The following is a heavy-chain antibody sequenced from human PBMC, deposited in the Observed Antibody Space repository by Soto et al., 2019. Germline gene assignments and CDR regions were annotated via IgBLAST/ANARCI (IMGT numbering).Heavy chain of an antibody. V-gene: IGHV4-38-2*01. CDR1: GCSISSGYY. CDR3: ARGSSGYYFFGFAWFDP. D-gene: IGHD3-22*01. Sequence: TSETLSLTCAVSGCSISSGYYWGWIRQPPGKGLEWIGSIYHSGSTYYNPSLKSRVTISVDTSKNQFSLKLSSVTAADTAVYYCARGSSGYYFFGFAWFDPWGQGTLVTVSS. J-gene: IGHJ5*02. CDR2: IYHSGST.